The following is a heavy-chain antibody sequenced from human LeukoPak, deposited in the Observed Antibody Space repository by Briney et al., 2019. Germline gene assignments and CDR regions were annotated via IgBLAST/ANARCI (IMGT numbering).Heavy chain of an antibody. J-gene: IGHJ4*02. D-gene: IGHD6-13*01. CDR2: FDPEDGEK. CDR1: GYTLTELS. Sequence: ASVKVSCKVSGYTLTELSMYWVRQAPGKGLEWMGGFDPEDGEKLYAQSFQGRVTMTEDTSTDTAYMELRSLTSDDTAVYYCARGSASNWPVDYWGQGTLVTVS. CDR3: ARGSASNWPVDY. V-gene: IGHV1-24*01.